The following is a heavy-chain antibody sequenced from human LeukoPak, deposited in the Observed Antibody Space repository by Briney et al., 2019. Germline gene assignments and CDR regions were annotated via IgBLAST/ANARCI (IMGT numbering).Heavy chain of an antibody. J-gene: IGHJ4*02. Sequence: GGSLRLSCAASGFSFSSHSMNWVRQAPGKGLEWISYISGSSGTIYYADSVKGRFTISRDNAKKSLYLQMNSLRAEDTAVYYCARAYYYDSSGYFGNWGQGTLVTVSS. CDR2: ISGSSGTI. CDR1: GFSFSSHS. D-gene: IGHD3-22*01. CDR3: ARAYYYDSSGYFGN. V-gene: IGHV3-48*01.